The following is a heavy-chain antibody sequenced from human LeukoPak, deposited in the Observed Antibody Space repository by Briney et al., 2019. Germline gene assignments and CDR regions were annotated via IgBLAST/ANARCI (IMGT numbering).Heavy chain of an antibody. J-gene: IGHJ4*02. CDR3: ARGAVAGYSSSWADY. V-gene: IGHV1-18*01. CDR1: GGTFSSYG. Sequence: ASVKVSCKASGGTFSSYGISWVRQAPGQGLEWMGWISAYNGNTNYAQKLQGRVTMTTDTSTSTAYMELRSLRSDDTAVYYCARGAVAGYSSSWADYWGQGTLVTVSS. D-gene: IGHD6-13*01. CDR2: ISAYNGNT.